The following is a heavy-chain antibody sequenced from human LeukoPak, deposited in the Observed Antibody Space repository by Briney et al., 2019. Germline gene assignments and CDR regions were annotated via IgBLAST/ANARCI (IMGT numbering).Heavy chain of an antibody. V-gene: IGHV1-46*01. CDR2: INPSGGST. J-gene: IGHJ5*02. CDR1: GYTFTSNY. CDR3: AAGPLRYRLRFDP. D-gene: IGHD4-17*01. Sequence: ASVKVSCKAFGYTFTSNYMHWVRQAPGQGPEWMGVINPSGGSTSYAQKFQGRVTMTRDMSTSTVYMELSSLRSEDTAVYYCAAGPLRYRLRFDPWGQGTLVTVSS.